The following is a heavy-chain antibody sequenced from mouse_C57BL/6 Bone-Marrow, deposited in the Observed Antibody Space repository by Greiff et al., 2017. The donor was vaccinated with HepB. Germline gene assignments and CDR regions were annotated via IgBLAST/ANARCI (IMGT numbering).Heavy chain of an antibody. CDR2: IDPSDSYT. CDR3: ARWGDYDGFDY. CDR1: GYTFTSYW. V-gene: IGHV1-50*01. D-gene: IGHD2-4*01. Sequence: VQLQQSGPELVKPGASVKLSCKASGYTFTSYWMQWVKQRPGQGLEWIGEIDPSDSYTNYNQKFKGKATLTVDTSSSTAYMQLSSLTSEDSAVYYCARWGDYDGFDYWGQGTTLTVSS. J-gene: IGHJ2*01.